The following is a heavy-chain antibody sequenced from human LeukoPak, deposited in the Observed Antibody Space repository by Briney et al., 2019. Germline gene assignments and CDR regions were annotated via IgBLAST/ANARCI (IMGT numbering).Heavy chain of an antibody. J-gene: IGHJ4*02. CDR2: IIPIFGTA. Sequence: SVKVSCKASGGTFSSYAISWVRQAPGQGLEWMGGIIPIFGTANYAQKFQGRVTITADESTSTAYMELSSLRSEDTAVYYCAREPQTDYYFDYWGQGTLVTVSS. CDR3: AREPQTDYYFDY. D-gene: IGHD3/OR15-3a*01. V-gene: IGHV1-69*01. CDR1: GGTFSSYA.